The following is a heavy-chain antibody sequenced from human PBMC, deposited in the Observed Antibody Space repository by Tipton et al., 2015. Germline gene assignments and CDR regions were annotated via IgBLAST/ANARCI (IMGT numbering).Heavy chain of an antibody. CDR1: GGSISSGDYY. CDR3: ARGRSIVGVRDAFDI. CDR2: IYYGGT. V-gene: IGHV4-31*03. Sequence: TLSLTCTVSGGSISSGDYYWNWIRQHPGKGLEWIGYIYYGGTYYSPSLTSRLTISLDTSENQFSPNLTSVTAADTAVYYCARGRSIVGVRDAFDIWGQGTMVTVSS. D-gene: IGHD1-26*01. J-gene: IGHJ3*02.